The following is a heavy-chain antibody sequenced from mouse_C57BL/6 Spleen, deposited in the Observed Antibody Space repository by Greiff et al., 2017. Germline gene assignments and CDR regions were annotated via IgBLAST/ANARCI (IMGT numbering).Heavy chain of an antibody. CDR2: INPYNGGT. D-gene: IGHD2-3*01. J-gene: IGHJ1*03. CDR1: GYTFTDYY. CDR3: AREVTGYFDV. V-gene: IGHV1-19*01. Sequence: EVQLQQSGPVLVKPGASVKMSCKASGYTFTDYYMNWVKQSHGKSLEWIGVINPYNGGTSYNQKVKGKATLTVDKSSSTAYMGLNSLTSEDSAVYYCAREVTGYFDVWGTGTTVTVSS.